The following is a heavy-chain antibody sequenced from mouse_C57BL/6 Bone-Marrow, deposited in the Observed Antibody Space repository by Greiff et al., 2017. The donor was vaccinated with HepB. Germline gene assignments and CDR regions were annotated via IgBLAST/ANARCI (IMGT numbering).Heavy chain of an antibody. D-gene: IGHD1-1*01. Sequence: EVNLVESGGGLVQPGGSMKLSCAASGFTFSDAWMDWVRQSPEKGLEWVAEIRNKANNHATYYAESVKGRFTISRDDSKSSVYLQMNSLRAEDTGIYYCTRRGTTVVANFDYWGQGTTLTVSS. J-gene: IGHJ2*01. V-gene: IGHV6-6*01. CDR2: IRNKANNHAT. CDR1: GFTFSDAW. CDR3: TRRGTTVVANFDY.